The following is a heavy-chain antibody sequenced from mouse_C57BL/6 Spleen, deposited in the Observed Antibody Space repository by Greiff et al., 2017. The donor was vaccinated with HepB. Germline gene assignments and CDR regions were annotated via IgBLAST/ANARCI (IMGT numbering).Heavy chain of an antibody. CDR2: INPNNGGT. D-gene: IGHD3-1*01. V-gene: IGHV1-26*01. CDR3: ARSGYYDYEAMDY. CDR1: GYTFTDYY. Sequence: EVQLQQSGPELVKPGASVKISCKASGYTFTDYYMNWVKQSHGKSLEWIGDINPNNGGTSYNQKFKGKATLTVDKSSSTAYMELRSLTSEDSAVYYCARSGYYDYEAMDYWGQGTSVPVSS. J-gene: IGHJ4*01.